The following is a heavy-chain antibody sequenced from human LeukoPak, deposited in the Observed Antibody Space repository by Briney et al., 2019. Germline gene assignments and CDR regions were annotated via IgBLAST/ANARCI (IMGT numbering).Heavy chain of an antibody. CDR2: IYHSGST. V-gene: IGHV4-38-2*02. Sequence: SETLSLTCTVSGYSISSGYYWGWIRQPPGKGLEWIGSIYHSGSTYYNPSLKSRVTISVDTSKNQFSLKLSSVTAADTAVYYCADSGYSSGWRYFDYWGQGTLVTVSS. D-gene: IGHD6-19*01. CDR3: ADSGYSSGWRYFDY. J-gene: IGHJ4*02. CDR1: GYSISSGYY.